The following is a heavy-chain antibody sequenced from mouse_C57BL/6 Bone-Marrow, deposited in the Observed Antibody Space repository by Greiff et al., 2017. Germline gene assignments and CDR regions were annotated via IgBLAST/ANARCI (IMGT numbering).Heavy chain of an antibody. Sequence: QVQLQQPGAELVKPGASVKLSCKASGYTFTSYWMQWVKQRPGQGLEWIGEIDPSDSYTYYNQKFKGKATLTVDTSSSTAYMQLSSLTSEDSAVYYCASEGYYYSSPYFAYWGQGTTLTVSS. CDR3: ASEGYYYSSPYFAY. CDR1: GYTFTSYW. D-gene: IGHD1-1*01. J-gene: IGHJ2*01. CDR2: IDPSDSYT. V-gene: IGHV1-50*01.